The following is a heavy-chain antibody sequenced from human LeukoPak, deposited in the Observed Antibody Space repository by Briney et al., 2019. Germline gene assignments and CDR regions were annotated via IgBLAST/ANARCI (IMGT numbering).Heavy chain of an antibody. J-gene: IGHJ6*03. CDR3: ARANGELWNDIYYYYMDV. Sequence: PGGSLRLSCAASGFTVSSNYMTWVRQAPGRGLEWVSVIYSGGSIYYADSVKGRFTVSRDISENTLYLQMNSLRAEDTAVYYCARANGELWNDIYYYYMDVWGKGTTVTVSS. V-gene: IGHV3-53*01. CDR2: IYSGGSI. CDR1: GFTVSSNY. D-gene: IGHD7-27*01.